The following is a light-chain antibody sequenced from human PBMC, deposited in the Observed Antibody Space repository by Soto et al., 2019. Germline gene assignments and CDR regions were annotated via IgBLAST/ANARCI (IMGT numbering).Light chain of an antibody. J-gene: IGKJ5*01. CDR1: QSVSNSY. V-gene: IGKV3-20*01. CDR2: GAS. Sequence: EIVLTQSPGTLSLSPGESATLSCRASQSVSNSYLAWYQQKPGQAPRLLIYGASSRATGIPDRFSGSGSGTDFSLTISRLEPEDFAVYYCQQYGGSPPSTFGQGTRLEIK. CDR3: QQYGGSPPST.